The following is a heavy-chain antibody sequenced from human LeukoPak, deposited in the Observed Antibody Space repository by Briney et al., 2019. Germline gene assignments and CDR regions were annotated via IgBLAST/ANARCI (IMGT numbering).Heavy chain of an antibody. Sequence: PGGSLRLSCAASGFTFSSYAMSWVRQAPGKGLEWVSGIPSSGPVTYYADSVKGRFIISRDNSKNTLYLQMSSLTAEDTGVYYCADRVAQHDSWGQGTLVTVSS. CDR3: ADRVAQHDS. D-gene: IGHD3-16*01. CDR2: IPSSGPVT. J-gene: IGHJ5*02. V-gene: IGHV3-23*01. CDR1: GFTFSSYA.